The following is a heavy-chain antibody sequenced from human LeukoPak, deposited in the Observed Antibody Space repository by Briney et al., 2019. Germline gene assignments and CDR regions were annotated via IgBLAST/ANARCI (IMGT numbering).Heavy chain of an antibody. Sequence: GGSLRLSCAASGFTVSSIYMTWVRQAPGKGLQWVSVIYSGGSTYYADSVKGRFTISRDNSKNTLYLQMNSLRAEDTAVYYCTTDLPTVTTFYFDYWGQGTLVTVSS. CDR3: TTDLPTVTTFYFDY. J-gene: IGHJ4*02. CDR2: IYSGGST. D-gene: IGHD4-17*01. CDR1: GFTVSSIY. V-gene: IGHV3-53*01.